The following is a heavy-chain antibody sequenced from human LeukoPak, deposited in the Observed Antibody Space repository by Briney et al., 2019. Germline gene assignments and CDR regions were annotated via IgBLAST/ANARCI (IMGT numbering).Heavy chain of an antibody. CDR1: GGSISSYY. CDR2: IYTSGST. CDR3: AREVCSGGSCPTMDV. D-gene: IGHD2-15*01. V-gene: IGHV4-4*07. J-gene: IGHJ6*02. Sequence: SETLSLTCTVSGGSISSYYWSWIRQPAGKGLEWIGRIYTSGSTNYNPSLKSRVTMSVDTSKNQFSLKLSSVTAADTAVYYCAREVCSGGSCPTMDVWGQGTSVTVSS.